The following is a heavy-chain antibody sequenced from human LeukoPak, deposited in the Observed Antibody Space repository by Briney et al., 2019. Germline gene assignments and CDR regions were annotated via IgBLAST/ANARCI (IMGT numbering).Heavy chain of an antibody. Sequence: ASVKVSCKASGYTFTSYAMHWLRQAPGQRLEWMGWINAGNGNKKYSQKFQGRITITRDTSASTAYMELSSLRSDETAVYYCARGGFGVVTDSLGYWGQGTMVTVSS. J-gene: IGHJ4*02. D-gene: IGHD2-21*02. CDR2: INAGNGNK. CDR3: ARGGFGVVTDSLGY. CDR1: GYTFTSYA. V-gene: IGHV1-3*01.